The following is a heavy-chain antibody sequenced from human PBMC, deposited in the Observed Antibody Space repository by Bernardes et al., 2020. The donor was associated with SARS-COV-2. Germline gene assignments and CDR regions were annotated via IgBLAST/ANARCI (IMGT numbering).Heavy chain of an antibody. V-gene: IGHV3-15*01. D-gene: IGHD6-19*01. CDR3: TTDVQKRVGEAVAMSN. Sequence: GGSLRLSCAASGFPFRKPRMSWVRQAPGKGVGWSGRCKSQTGGGTTDYAAPVKGRFTISRDDSKNTLYLQMNSLKTEDTAVYYCTTDVQKRVGEAVAMSNWGQGTLVTVSS. CDR2: CKSQTGGGTT. CDR1: GFPFRKPR. J-gene: IGHJ4*02.